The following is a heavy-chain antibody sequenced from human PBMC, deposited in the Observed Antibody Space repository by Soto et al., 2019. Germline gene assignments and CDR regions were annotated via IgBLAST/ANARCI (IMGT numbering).Heavy chain of an antibody. CDR1: GFTFSSYD. V-gene: IGHV3-13*01. CDR3: ARVRIAVAGDLDAFDI. J-gene: IGHJ3*02. CDR2: IGTAGDT. D-gene: IGHD6-19*01. Sequence: GGSLRLSCSASGFTFSSYDMHWVRQATGKGLEWVSAIGTAGDTYYPGSVKGRFTISRENAKNSLYLQMNSLRAGDTAVYYCARVRIAVAGDLDAFDIWGQGTMVTVSS.